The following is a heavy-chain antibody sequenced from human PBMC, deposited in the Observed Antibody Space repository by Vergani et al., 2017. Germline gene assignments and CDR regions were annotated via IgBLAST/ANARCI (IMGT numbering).Heavy chain of an antibody. J-gene: IGHJ6*02. CDR2: IIPIFGTA. D-gene: IGHD4-17*01. V-gene: IGHV1-69*12. Sequence: QVQLVQSGAEVKKPGSSVKVSCKASGGTFSSYAISWVRQAPGQGLEWMGGIIPIFGTANYAQKFQGRVTITADESTSTAYMELSSLRSEDTAVYYCAGMTTVTTSGWYYYYGMDVWGQGTTVTVSS. CDR3: AGMTTVTTSGWYYYYGMDV. CDR1: GGTFSSYA.